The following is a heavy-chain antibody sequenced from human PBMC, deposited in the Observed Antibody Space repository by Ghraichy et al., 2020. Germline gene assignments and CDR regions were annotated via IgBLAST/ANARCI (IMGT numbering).Heavy chain of an antibody. CDR2: IIPIFGTA. CDR3: ARDQQWLVLSSSLNYGMDV. J-gene: IGHJ6*02. D-gene: IGHD6-19*01. CDR1: GGTFSSYA. Sequence: SVKVSCKASGGTFSSYAISWVRQAPGQGLEWMGGIIPIFGTANYAQKFQGRVTITADESTSTAYMELSSLRSEDTAVYYCARDQQWLVLSSSLNYGMDVWGQGTTVTVSS. V-gene: IGHV1-69*13.